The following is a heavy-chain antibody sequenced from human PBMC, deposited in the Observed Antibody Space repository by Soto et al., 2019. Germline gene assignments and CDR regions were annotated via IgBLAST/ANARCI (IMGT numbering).Heavy chain of an antibody. CDR2: ISGNDDST. V-gene: IGHV3-23*01. J-gene: IGHJ4*02. Sequence: LRLSCVASEFTFSNYAMSWVRQAPGKGLEWVSAISGNDDSTYYADSVKGRCIISRDNSKNTLDLQMNSLRAQDTAVYYCAKDLIKSGVFVFDYWGQGIWVTVSS. CDR3: AKDLIKSGVFVFDY. D-gene: IGHD6-13*01. CDR1: EFTFSNYA.